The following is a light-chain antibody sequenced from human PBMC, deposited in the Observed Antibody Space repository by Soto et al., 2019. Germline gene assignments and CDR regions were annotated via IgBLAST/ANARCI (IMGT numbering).Light chain of an antibody. V-gene: IGKV3-20*01. Sequence: EIGLTQSPGTLSLSPGERATLSCRSSQSVSSSYLAWYQQKPGQAPRLLIYDASSRATGIPDRFSGCGSGTDFTLTISRLEPEDFAVYYCQQYGSSPTFGQGTKVEIK. CDR1: QSVSSSY. CDR2: DAS. CDR3: QQYGSSPT. J-gene: IGKJ1*01.